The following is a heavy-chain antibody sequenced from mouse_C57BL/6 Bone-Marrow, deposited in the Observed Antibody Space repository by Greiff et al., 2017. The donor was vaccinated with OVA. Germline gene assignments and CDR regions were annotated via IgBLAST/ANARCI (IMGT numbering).Heavy chain of an antibody. V-gene: IGHV1-42*01. CDR2: INPSTGGT. CDR1: GYSFTGYY. Sequence: VQLQQSGPELVKPGASVKISCKASGYSFTGYYMNWVKQSPEKSLEWIGEINPSTGGTTYNQKFKGKATLTVDKSSSTAYMQLKSLTSEDSAVYYCARYSSGPDYFDYWGQGTTLTVSS. J-gene: IGHJ2*01. CDR3: ARYSSGPDYFDY. D-gene: IGHD3-2*02.